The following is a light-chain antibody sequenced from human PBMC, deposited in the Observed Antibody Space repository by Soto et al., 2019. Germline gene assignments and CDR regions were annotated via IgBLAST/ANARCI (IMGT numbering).Light chain of an antibody. CDR3: QQTYSAPLT. CDR2: GAS. CDR1: QSISNY. J-gene: IGKJ4*01. Sequence: DIQMTQSPFSLPASVGARVNITCRASQSISNYLNWYQHKPGRAPSLLIHGASSLQGGVPSRFSGSGSGTDFTLTISSLHPEDFTTYYCQQTYSAPLTFGGGTRVEF. V-gene: IGKV1-39*01.